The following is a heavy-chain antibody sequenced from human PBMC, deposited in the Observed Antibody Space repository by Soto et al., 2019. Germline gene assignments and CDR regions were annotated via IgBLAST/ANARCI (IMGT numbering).Heavy chain of an antibody. J-gene: IGHJ4*02. V-gene: IGHV3-43D*04. CDR3: AKALYYYDSSPLDH. Sequence: AGGSLRLSCAAAGFDFEDFAMHWVRQAPGKGLEWVSLINSDGTDSYYMDSVRGRLTISRDNGKNSLYLQMDRLRPEDTAFYFCAKALYYYDSSPLDHWGQGTLVTVSS. D-gene: IGHD3-22*01. CDR2: INSDGTDS. CDR1: GFDFEDFA.